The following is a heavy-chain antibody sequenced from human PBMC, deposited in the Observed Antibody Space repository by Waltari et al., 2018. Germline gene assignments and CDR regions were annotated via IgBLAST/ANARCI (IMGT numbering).Heavy chain of an antibody. CDR2: ITGRGGST. Sequence: EVQVLESGGGLVQPGGSLRLSCAASGFTFSSYAMTWVRRPPGKGLGWCSGITGRGGSTYYADSVKGRFTISRDNSKNTLYLQMNSLRAEDTAVYYCAKVGDSGYAYAYYDHWGQGTLVTVSS. CDR3: AKVGDSGYAYAYYDH. D-gene: IGHD5-12*01. J-gene: IGHJ4*02. CDR1: GFTFSSYA. V-gene: IGHV3-23*01.